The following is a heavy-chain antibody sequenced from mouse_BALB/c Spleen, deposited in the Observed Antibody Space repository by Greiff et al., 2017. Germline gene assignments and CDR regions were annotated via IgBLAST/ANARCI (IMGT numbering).Heavy chain of an antibody. CDR3: ARVPLWYFDY. J-gene: IGHJ2*01. CDR2: ISYDGSN. D-gene: IGHD2-1*01. CDR1: GYSITSGYY. Sequence: EVKLMESGPGLVKPSQSLSLTCSVTGYSITSGYYWNWIRQFPGNKLEWMGYISYDGSNNYNPSLKNRISITRDTSKNQFFLKLNSVTTEDTATYYCARVPLWYFDYWGQGTTLTVSS. V-gene: IGHV3-6*02.